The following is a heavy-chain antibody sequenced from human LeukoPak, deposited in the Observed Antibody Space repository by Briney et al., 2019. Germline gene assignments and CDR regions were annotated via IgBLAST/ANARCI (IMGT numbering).Heavy chain of an antibody. CDR2: IYYSGST. V-gene: IGHV4-59*06. CDR1: GGSISSYY. D-gene: IGHD6-13*01. CDR3: ARGSGSSWNGGFDY. J-gene: IGHJ4*02. Sequence: SETLSLTCTVSGGSISSYYWSWIRQHPGKGLEWIGYIYYSGSTYYNPSLKSRVTISVDTSKNQFSLKLSSVTAADTAVYYCARGSGSSWNGGFDYWGQGTLVTVSS.